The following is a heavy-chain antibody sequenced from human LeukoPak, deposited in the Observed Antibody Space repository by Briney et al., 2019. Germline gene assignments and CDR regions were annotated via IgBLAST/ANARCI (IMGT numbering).Heavy chain of an antibody. CDR3: ARLADYFDSSGYLDY. D-gene: IGHD3-22*01. CDR1: GASISSRTNY. Sequence: PSETLSLTCSVSGASISSRTNYWGWIRQPPGKGLEWIGSIYYSGSTYYNPSLKSRVTISVDTSKNQFSLKLSSVTAADTAVYYCARLADYFDSSGYLDYWGQGTLVTVSS. CDR2: IYYSGST. J-gene: IGHJ4*02. V-gene: IGHV4-39*01.